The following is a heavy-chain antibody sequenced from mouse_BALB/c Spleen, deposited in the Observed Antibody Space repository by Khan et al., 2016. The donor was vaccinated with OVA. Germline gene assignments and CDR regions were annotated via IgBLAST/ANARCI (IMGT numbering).Heavy chain of an antibody. Sequence: EVELVESGGGLVQPGGSRKLSCAASGFTFSDYGMAWVRQAPGKGLEWVAFISSLAYSIYYADTVTGRFTISRENAKNTLFLEMSSLRSEDTAMYYCARDWAMDYWGQGTSVTVSS. J-gene: IGHJ4*01. CDR2: ISSLAYSI. CDR3: ARDWAMDY. CDR1: GFTFSDYG. V-gene: IGHV5-15*02.